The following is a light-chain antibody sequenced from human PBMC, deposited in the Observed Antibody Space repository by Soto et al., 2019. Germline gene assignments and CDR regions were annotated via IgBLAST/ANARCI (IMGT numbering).Light chain of an antibody. CDR3: SLYTNSLFV. Sequence: QSALTQPASVSGSPGQSITISCAGTISDVGGHNYVSWYQQHPGKAPKLIIYDVSDRPSGVSNRFSGSRSGNTSSLTISGLQAEDEAEYYCSLYTNSLFVFGTGTKLTVL. V-gene: IGLV2-14*03. CDR2: DVS. J-gene: IGLJ1*01. CDR1: ISDVGGHNY.